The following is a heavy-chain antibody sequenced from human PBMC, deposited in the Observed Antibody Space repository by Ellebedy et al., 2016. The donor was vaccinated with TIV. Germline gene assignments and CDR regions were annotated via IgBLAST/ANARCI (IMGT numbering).Heavy chain of an antibody. J-gene: IGHJ4*02. CDR2: IYLSGT. CDR1: GGPISSSY. Sequence: SETLSLXCTVSGGPISSSYWGWIRQPPGKGLEWIGSIYLSGTYYNPSLKSRVTISADTSKNQFSLKVSSLTAADTAVYYCARSEFSGYVYWGQGTLVTVSS. D-gene: IGHD5-12*01. V-gene: IGHV4-38-2*02. CDR3: ARSEFSGYVY.